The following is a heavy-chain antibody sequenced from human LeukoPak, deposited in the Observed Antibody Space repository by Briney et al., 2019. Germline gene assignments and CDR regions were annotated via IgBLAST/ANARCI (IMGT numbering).Heavy chain of an antibody. V-gene: IGHV3-30*03. CDR2: ISYDGSNK. D-gene: IGHD3-22*01. Sequence: PGGSRKLSCAASGFTFGGYAMHWVGQVPAKGLGGGAVISYDGSNKYYADSVKGRFTISRDNSKNTLYLQMNSLRAEDTAVYYCALAYYDSSGYYPYWGQGTLVTVSS. J-gene: IGHJ4*02. CDR1: GFTFGGYA. CDR3: ALAYYDSSGYYPY.